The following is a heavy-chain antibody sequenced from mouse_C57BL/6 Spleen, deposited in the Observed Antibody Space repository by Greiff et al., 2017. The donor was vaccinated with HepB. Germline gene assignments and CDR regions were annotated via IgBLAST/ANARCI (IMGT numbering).Heavy chain of an antibody. CDR2: IYPGDGDT. CDR3: ARKGDYYGSSFDY. CDR1: GYAFSSYW. D-gene: IGHD1-1*01. V-gene: IGHV1-80*01. Sequence: VQRVESGAELVKPGASVKISCKASGYAFSSYWMNWVKQRPGKGLEWIGQIYPGDGDTNYNGKFKGKATLTADKSSSTAYMQLSSLTSEDSAVYFCARKGDYYGSSFDYWGQGTTLTVSS. J-gene: IGHJ2*01.